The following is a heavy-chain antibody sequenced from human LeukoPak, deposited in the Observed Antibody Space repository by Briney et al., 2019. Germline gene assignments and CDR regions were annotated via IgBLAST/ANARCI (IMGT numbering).Heavy chain of an antibody. CDR2: INHSGST. D-gene: IGHD3-10*01. Sequence: SGTLSLTCAVYGGSFSGYYWSWIRQPPGKGLEWIGEINHSGSTNYNPSLKSRVTISVDTSKNQFSLKLSSVTAADTAVYYCARGEYYYGSGSYYPSVDYWGQGTLVTSSS. J-gene: IGHJ4*02. V-gene: IGHV4-34*01. CDR1: GGSFSGYY. CDR3: ARGEYYYGSGSYYPSVDY.